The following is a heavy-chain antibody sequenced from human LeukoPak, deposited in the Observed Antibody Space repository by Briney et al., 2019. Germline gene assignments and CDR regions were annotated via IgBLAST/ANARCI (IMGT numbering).Heavy chain of an antibody. CDR2: ISWNSVSI. CDR3: AKDRSGSYYVGFDY. Sequence: GRSLRLSCAASGFTFDDYAMHWVRQAPGKGLEGGSGISWNSVSIGYADSVKGRFTISRDNAKNSLYLQMNSLRAEDTALYYCAKDRSGSYYVGFDYWGQGTLVTVSS. D-gene: IGHD1-26*01. V-gene: IGHV3-9*01. J-gene: IGHJ4*02. CDR1: GFTFDDYA.